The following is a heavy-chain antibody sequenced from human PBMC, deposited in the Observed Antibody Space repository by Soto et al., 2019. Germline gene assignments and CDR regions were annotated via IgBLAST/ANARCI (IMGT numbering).Heavy chain of an antibody. CDR3: ARAPALDSGGHFDY. CDR1: GYTFTGYY. D-gene: IGHD2-15*01. CDR2: INPNSGGT. J-gene: IGHJ4*02. Sequence: ASVKVSCKASGYTFTGYYMHWVRQAPGQGLEWMGWINPNSGGTNYAQKFQGRVTMTRDTSISTAYMELSRLRSDDTAVYYCARAPALDSGGHFDYWGQGTLVTAPQ. V-gene: IGHV1-2*02.